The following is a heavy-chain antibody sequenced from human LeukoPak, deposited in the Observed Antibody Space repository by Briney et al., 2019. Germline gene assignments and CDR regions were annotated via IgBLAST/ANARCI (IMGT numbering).Heavy chain of an antibody. CDR1: GFTFSSYN. CDR2: ISSSSSYI. V-gene: IGHV3-21*01. Sequence: GGSLRLSCATSGFTFSSYNMNWVRQAPGKGLEWVSSISSSSSYIYYADSVKGRFTISRDNAKNSLYLQMNSLRAEDTAVYYCARDRQWLVFDYWGQGTLVTVSS. D-gene: IGHD6-19*01. J-gene: IGHJ4*02. CDR3: ARDRQWLVFDY.